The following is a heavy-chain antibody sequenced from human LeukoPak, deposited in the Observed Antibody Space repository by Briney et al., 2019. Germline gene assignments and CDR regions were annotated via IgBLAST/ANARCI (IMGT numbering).Heavy chain of an antibody. CDR3: AKEKVGATVRDAFDI. CDR1: GFTFSSYA. V-gene: IGHV3-23*01. D-gene: IGHD1-26*01. Sequence: GGSLRLSCAASGFTFSSYAMSWVRQAPGKGLEWVSAISGSGGNTYYADSVKGRFTISRDNSKNTLYLQMNSLRAEDTAVYYSAKEKVGATVRDAFDIWGQGTMVTVSS. J-gene: IGHJ3*02. CDR2: ISGSGGNT.